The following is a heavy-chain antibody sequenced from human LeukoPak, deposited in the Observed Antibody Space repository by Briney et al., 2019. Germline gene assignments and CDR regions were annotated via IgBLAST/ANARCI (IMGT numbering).Heavy chain of an antibody. J-gene: IGHJ4*02. D-gene: IGHD5-24*01. CDR3: AKGVATIRGNVDY. V-gene: IGHV3-15*01. CDR1: GFTFSNAW. Sequence: KPGGSLRLSCAASGFTFSNAWMSWVRQAPGKGLEWVGRIKSKTDGGTTDYAAPVKGRFTISRDDSKNTLYLQMNSLRAEDTAVYYCAKGVATIRGNVDYWGQGTLVTVSS. CDR2: IKSKTDGGTT.